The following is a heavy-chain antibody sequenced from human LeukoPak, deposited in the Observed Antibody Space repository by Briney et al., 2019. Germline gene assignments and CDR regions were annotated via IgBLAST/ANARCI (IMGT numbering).Heavy chain of an antibody. J-gene: IGHJ4*02. CDR1: GFTFNNYA. CDR3: AKDRLNLEARSIDY. Sequence: PGRSLRLSCTASGFTFNNYAMNWVRQAPGKGLEWVSGIGRSGGSADYADSVLGRFTVSRDNSKNTLYLQMNNLRAEDTALYFCAKDRLNLEARSIDYWGQGTLVTVSS. CDR2: IGRSGGSA. D-gene: IGHD6-6*01. V-gene: IGHV3-23*01.